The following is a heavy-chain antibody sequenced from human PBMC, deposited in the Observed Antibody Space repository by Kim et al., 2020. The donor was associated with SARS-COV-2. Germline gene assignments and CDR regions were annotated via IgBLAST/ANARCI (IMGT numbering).Heavy chain of an antibody. V-gene: IGHV3-30*18. J-gene: IGHJ2*01. D-gene: IGHD3-10*01. CDR3: AKPADYYGSPDWYFDL. CDR2: ISYDGSNK. CDR1: GFTFSSYG. Sequence: GGSLRLSCAASGFTFSSYGMHWVRQAPGKGLEWVAVISYDGSNKYYADSVKGRFTISRDNSKNTLYLQMNSLRAEDTAVYYCAKPADYYGSPDWYFDLWGRGTLVTVSS.